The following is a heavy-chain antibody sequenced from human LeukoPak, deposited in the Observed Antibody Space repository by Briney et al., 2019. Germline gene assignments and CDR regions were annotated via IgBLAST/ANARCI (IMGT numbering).Heavy chain of an antibody. Sequence: SVKVSCKASGGTFSSYAISWVRQAPGQGLEWMGGIIPIFGTANYAQKFQGRVTITADESTSTAYMELRSLRSDDTAVYYCARAGTPTYLYDLIYYFDYWGQGTLVTVSS. CDR2: IIPIFGTA. CDR1: GGTFSSYA. V-gene: IGHV1-69*01. J-gene: IGHJ4*02. CDR3: ARAGTPTYLYDLIYYFDY. D-gene: IGHD3-3*01.